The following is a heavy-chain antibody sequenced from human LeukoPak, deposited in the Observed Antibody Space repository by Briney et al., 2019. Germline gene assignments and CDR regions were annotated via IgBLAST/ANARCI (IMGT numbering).Heavy chain of an antibody. CDR2: INHSGST. CDR3: ARGLLNYYYFDY. CDR1: GGSFSGYY. V-gene: IGHV4-34*01. Sequence: SETLSLTCAVYGGSFSGYYWSWIRQPPGKGLEWIGEINHSGSTNYNPSLKSRVTILVDTSKNQFSLKLSSVTAADTAVYYCARGLLNYYYFDYWGQGTLVTVSS. J-gene: IGHJ4*02. D-gene: IGHD1-7*01.